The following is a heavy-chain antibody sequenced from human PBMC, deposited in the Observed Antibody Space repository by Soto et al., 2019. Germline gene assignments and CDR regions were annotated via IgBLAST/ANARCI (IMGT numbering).Heavy chain of an antibody. CDR1: GFTFSTYW. CDR3: AAGGSGYYAN. D-gene: IGHD3-22*01. CDR2: IKTDGTYA. V-gene: IGHV3-74*01. J-gene: IGHJ4*02. Sequence: EVQLVESGGDLVQPGGSLRLSCAASGFTFSTYWMHWVRQAPGKGLLWVSRIKTDGTYATYADSVKGRFTISRDNAKHTLYLQMNSRRVEDAAAYYCAAGGSGYYANWGQGTLVTVSS.